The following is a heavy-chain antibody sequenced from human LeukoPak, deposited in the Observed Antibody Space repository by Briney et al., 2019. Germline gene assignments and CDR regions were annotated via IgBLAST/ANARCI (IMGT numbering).Heavy chain of an antibody. CDR2: INHSGST. CDR3: ARGLAVAGTMEYFQH. D-gene: IGHD6-19*01. J-gene: IGHJ1*01. V-gene: IGHV4-34*01. Sequence: SETLSLTCAVYGGSFSGYYWSWIRQPPGKGLEWIGEINHSGSTNYNPSLKSRVPISVDTSKNQFSLKLSSVTAADTAVYYCARGLAVAGTMEYFQHWGQGTLVTVSS. CDR1: GGSFSGYY.